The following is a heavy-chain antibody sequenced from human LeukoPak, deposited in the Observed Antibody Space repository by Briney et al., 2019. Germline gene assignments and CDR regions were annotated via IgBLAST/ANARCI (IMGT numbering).Heavy chain of an antibody. J-gene: IGHJ5*02. CDR3: ARDFDEGGWFDP. D-gene: IGHD3-9*01. V-gene: IGHV4-30-2*01. CDR2: IYHSGST. Sequence: SETLSLTCAVSGGSISSGGYSWSWIRQPPGKGLEWIGYIYHSGSTYYNPSLKSRVTISVDRSKNQFSLKLSSVTAADTAVYCCARDFDEGGWFDPWGQGTLVTVSS. CDR1: GGSISSGGYS.